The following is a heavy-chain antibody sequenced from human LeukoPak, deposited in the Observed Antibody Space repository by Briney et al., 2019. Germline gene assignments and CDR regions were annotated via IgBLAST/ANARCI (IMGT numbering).Heavy chain of an antibody. D-gene: IGHD1-20*01. CDR3: ARGGGTHNWNPIDY. Sequence: GGSLRLSCAASGFTFSSYSMNWVRQAPGKGLEWVSYISSSSSTIYYADSVKGRFTISRDNAKNSLYLQMNSLRAEDTAVYYCARGGGTHNWNPIDYWGQGTLVTVSS. J-gene: IGHJ4*02. CDR1: GFTFSSYS. V-gene: IGHV3-48*01. CDR2: ISSSSSTI.